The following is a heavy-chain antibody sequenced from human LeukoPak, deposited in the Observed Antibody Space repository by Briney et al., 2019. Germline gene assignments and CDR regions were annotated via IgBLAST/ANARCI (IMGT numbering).Heavy chain of an antibody. CDR2: ISGSGGST. Sequence: GGSLRLSCAASGFTFSSYAMSWVRQAPGKGLEWVSAISGSGGSTYYADSVKGRFTISRDNSKNTLYLQTNSLRAEDTAVYYCAKGIVGAVGPWFDPWGQGTLVTVSS. CDR1: GFTFSSYA. J-gene: IGHJ5*02. V-gene: IGHV3-23*01. D-gene: IGHD1-26*01. CDR3: AKGIVGAVGPWFDP.